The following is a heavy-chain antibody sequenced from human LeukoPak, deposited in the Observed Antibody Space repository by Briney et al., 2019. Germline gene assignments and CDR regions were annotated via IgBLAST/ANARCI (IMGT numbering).Heavy chain of an antibody. D-gene: IGHD3/OR15-3a*01. CDR3: ARDLDYYATDY. J-gene: IGHJ4*02. CDR2: IGKDGRGN. V-gene: IGHV3-7*01. CDR1: GFSLSSYW. Sequence: GGSLRLSCAASGFSLSSYWMSWVRQAPGKGLEWVANIGKDGRGNHCVDSVKGRFTIPRDNAKNSLYLQMNSLRVDDTAVYYCARDLDYYATDYWGQGTLVTVSS.